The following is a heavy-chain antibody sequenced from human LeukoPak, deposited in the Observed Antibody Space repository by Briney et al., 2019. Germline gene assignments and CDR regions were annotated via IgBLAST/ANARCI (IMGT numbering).Heavy chain of an antibody. V-gene: IGHV3-48*01. J-gene: IGHJ4*02. Sequence: GGSLRLSCAASGFTFSSYSMNWVRQAPGKGLEWVSYISSGGSGIYYADSVKGRFTISRDNAKKSLYLQMNSLRAEDTAVYYCARDTYGSGSYYNAPLDYWGQGTLVTVSS. CDR2: ISSGGSGI. D-gene: IGHD3-10*01. CDR3: ARDTYGSGSYYNAPLDY. CDR1: GFTFSSYS.